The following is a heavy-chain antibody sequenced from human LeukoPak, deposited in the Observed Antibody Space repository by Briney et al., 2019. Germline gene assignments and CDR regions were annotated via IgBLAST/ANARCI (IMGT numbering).Heavy chain of an antibody. Sequence: GGSLRLSCAASGFTFSSYWMSWVRQAPGKGLEWVANIKQDGSEKYYVDSVKGRFTISRDNAKNSLYLQMNSLRAEDTAVYYCARGHIVVVTAHSDYWGQGTLVTVSS. V-gene: IGHV3-7*01. CDR2: IKQDGSEK. CDR1: GFTFSSYW. J-gene: IGHJ4*02. D-gene: IGHD2-21*02. CDR3: ARGHIVVVTAHSDY.